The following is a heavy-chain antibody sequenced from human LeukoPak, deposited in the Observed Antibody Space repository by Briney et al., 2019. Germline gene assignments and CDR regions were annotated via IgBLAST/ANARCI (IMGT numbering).Heavy chain of an antibody. CDR3: ARDDAIGGGYLDS. CDR1: GFPFTSYG. CDR2: ISGGGGST. D-gene: IGHD2/OR15-2a*01. Sequence: GGSLRLSCAASGFPFTSYGMSWVRQAPGKGLEWVSLISGGGGSTYYADSAKGRFTISRDNSKNTLYLQVNRLTAEDTSVYYCARDDAIGGGYLDSWGRGTLVTVSS. J-gene: IGHJ4*02. V-gene: IGHV3-23*01.